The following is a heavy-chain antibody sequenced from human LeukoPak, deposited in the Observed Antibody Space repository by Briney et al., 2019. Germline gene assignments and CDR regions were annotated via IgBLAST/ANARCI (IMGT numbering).Heavy chain of an antibody. D-gene: IGHD5-18*01. J-gene: IGHJ5*02. CDR3: ARGGYSYGYWNWFDP. CDR2: MNSNSGNT. Sequence: ASVKVSCKASGYTFTSYDINWVRQATGQGLGLMGWMNSNSGNTGYAQKFQGRVTMTRNTSISIAYMELSSLRFEDTAVYYCARGGYSYGYWNWFDPWGQGTLVTVSS. CDR1: GYTFTSYD. V-gene: IGHV1-8*01.